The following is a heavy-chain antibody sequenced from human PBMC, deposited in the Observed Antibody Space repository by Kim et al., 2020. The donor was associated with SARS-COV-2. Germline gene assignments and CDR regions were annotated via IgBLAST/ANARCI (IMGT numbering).Heavy chain of an antibody. V-gene: IGHV4-39*01. J-gene: IGHJ4*02. D-gene: IGHD2-21*01. CDR3: ARGEPGIPLFDY. Sequence: YYNPSLKSRVTISVDTSKNQFSLKLSSVTAADTAVYYCARGEPGIPLFDYGGQGTLVTVSS.